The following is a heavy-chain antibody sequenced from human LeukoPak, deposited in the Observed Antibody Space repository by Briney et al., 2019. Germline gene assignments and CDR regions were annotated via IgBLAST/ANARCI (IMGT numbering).Heavy chain of an antibody. V-gene: IGHV3-23*01. J-gene: IGHJ4*02. CDR1: GFTFSTYG. D-gene: IGHD6-13*01. Sequence: GGSLRLSCAASGFTFSTYGMSWVRQAPGKGLEWVSSIDGSGISTYDAVSVKGRFTISRDNSKNTLYLQMNSLRAEDTAVYYCAKDRLTSSWYFGFDYWGQGTLVTVSS. CDR2: IDGSGIST. CDR3: AKDRLTSSWYFGFDY.